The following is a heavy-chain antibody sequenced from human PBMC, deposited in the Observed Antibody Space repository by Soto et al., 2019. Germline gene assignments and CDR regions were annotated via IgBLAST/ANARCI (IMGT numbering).Heavy chain of an antibody. V-gene: IGHV3-23*01. CDR3: AKGLGGYCSGGSCYRDVFAI. CDR1: GFTFSSYA. Sequence: GGSLRLSCAASGFTFSSYAMSWVRQAPGKGLEWVSAISGSGGSTYYADSVKGRFTISRDNSKNTLYLQMNSLRAEDTAVYYCAKGLGGYCSGGSCYRDVFAIWGQGTMVLVSS. CDR2: ISGSGGST. J-gene: IGHJ3*02. D-gene: IGHD2-15*01.